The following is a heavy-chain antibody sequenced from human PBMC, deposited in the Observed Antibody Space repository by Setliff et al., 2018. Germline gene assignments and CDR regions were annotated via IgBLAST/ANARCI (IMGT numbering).Heavy chain of an antibody. V-gene: IGHV3-48*04. J-gene: IGHJ4*02. CDR1: GFTFSSYS. CDR3: ALGYYSQYRSYFDD. CDR2: ISSYSSTI. D-gene: IGHD3-10*01. Sequence: PGGSLRLSCAASGFTFSSYSMNWVRQAPGKGLEWVSYISSYSSTIYYADSVKGRFTISRDNRKNLLFLQMDSLRGEDTALYYCALGYYSQYRSYFDDWGPGTQVTVSS.